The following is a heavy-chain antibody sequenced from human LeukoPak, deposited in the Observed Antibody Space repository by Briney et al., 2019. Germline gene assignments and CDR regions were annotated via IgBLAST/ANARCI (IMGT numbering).Heavy chain of an antibody. V-gene: IGHV3-48*01. CDR1: GFTFSSYS. Sequence: GGSLRLSCAASGFTFSSYSMNWVRQAPGKGLEWVSYISSSSSTIYYADSVKGRFTISRDNAKNSLYLQMNSLRAEDTAVYYCARSPRGNWFDPWGQGTLVTVSS. CDR2: ISSSSSTI. J-gene: IGHJ5*02. CDR3: ARSPRGNWFDP.